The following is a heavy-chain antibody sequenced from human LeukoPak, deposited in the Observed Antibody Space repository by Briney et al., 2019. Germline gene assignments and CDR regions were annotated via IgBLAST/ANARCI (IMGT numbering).Heavy chain of an antibody. CDR1: GGSFSGYY. V-gene: IGHV4-34*01. D-gene: IGHD5-18*01. CDR3: ARGRSGYSYGPRFGY. CDR2: INHSGST. Sequence: SETLSLTCAVYGGSFSGYYWSWIRQPPGKGLEWIGEINHSGSTNYNPSLKSRVTISVDTSKNQFSLKLSSVTAADTAVYYCARGRSGYSYGPRFGYWGQGTLVTVSS. J-gene: IGHJ4*02.